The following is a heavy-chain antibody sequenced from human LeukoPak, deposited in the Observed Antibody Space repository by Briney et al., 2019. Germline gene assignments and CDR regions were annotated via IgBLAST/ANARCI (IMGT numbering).Heavy chain of an antibody. CDR2: IYHSGST. V-gene: IGHV4-38-2*02. J-gene: IGHJ6*03. CDR3: ARVAPIAVADYYYYMDV. CDR1: GYSISSGYY. Sequence: SETLSLTCSVSGYSISSGYYWGWIRQPPGKGLEWIGSIYHSGSTYHNPSLKSPVTISVDTSKTQCSLKLSSVTAADTAAYDCARVAPIAVADYYYYMDVWGKGTTVTVSS. D-gene: IGHD6-19*01.